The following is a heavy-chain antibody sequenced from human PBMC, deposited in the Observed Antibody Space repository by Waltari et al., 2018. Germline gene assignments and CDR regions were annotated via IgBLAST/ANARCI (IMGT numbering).Heavy chain of an antibody. Sequence: QVQQAQPGAEVKKPGASVKVSCKASGYTFTGYYMHWVRQSPGQGLEWMGWINPNSCGTNYAQKFQGRVTMTRDTSISTAYMELSRLRSDDTAVYYCARGLRIDWLRADWFDPWGQGTLVTVSS. D-gene: IGHD3-9*01. J-gene: IGHJ5*02. CDR1: GYTFTGYY. CDR2: INPNSCGT. V-gene: IGHV1-2*02. CDR3: ARGLRIDWLRADWFDP.